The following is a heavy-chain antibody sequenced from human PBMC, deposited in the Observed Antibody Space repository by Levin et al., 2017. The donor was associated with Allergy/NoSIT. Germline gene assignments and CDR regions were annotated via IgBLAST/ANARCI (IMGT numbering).Heavy chain of an antibody. D-gene: IGHD3-16*01. V-gene: IGHV3-23*01. CDR2: ISGSGGTT. J-gene: IGHJ4*02. CDR1: GFTFSSYA. Sequence: GGSLRLSCAASGFTFSSYAMSWVRQAPGKGLEWVSAISGSGGTTYYADSVKGRFTISRDNSRNTLYLQMNSLRAEDTAIYYCVKRLAGDTDAPMLFDNWGQGARVTVSS. CDR3: VKRLAGDTDAPMLFDN.